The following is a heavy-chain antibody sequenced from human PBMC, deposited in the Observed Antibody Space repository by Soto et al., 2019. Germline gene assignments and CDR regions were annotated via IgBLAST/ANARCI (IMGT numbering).Heavy chain of an antibody. V-gene: IGHV3-23*01. CDR3: ARDILGYCSGGSCQGQGLDY. J-gene: IGHJ4*02. CDR1: GFTFSSHA. CDR2: VSGSGGTI. Sequence: GGSLRLSCAASGFTFSSHAMSWVRQAPGKGLEWVSDVSGSGGTIYYADSVKGRFTISRDNAKNTLYLQMNSLRAEDTAVYYCARDILGYCSGGSCQGQGLDYWGQGTLVTVSS. D-gene: IGHD2-15*01.